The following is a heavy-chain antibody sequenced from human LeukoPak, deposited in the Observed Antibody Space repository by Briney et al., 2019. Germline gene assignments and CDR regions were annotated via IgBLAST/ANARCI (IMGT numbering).Heavy chain of an antibody. V-gene: IGHV3-30-3*01. CDR1: KFTFSTFA. Sequence: PGGSLRLSCAASKFTFSTFAMHWVRQAPGKGLEWVALTSSDGSSKYYTDSVKGRFTISRDNSKNTLYLQMNSLRAEDTAVYYCAREGGDLRRKNRFDFWGQGTLVTVSS. D-gene: IGHD3-10*01. CDR2: TSSDGSSK. CDR3: AREGGDLRRKNRFDF. J-gene: IGHJ4*02.